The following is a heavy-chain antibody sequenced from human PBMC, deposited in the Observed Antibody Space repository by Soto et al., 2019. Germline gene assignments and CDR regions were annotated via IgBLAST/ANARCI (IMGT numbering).Heavy chain of an antibody. CDR2: IYPGDSDT. V-gene: IGHV5-51*01. Sequence: GESLNISCNCSGYIFTSYWIGWVRQMPGKGLEWMGIIYPGDSDTRYSPSFQGQVTISADKSISTAYLQWSSLKASDTAMYYCARCPSIVGATTPFDYWGQGTLVTVSS. D-gene: IGHD1-26*01. CDR1: GYIFTSYW. CDR3: ARCPSIVGATTPFDY. J-gene: IGHJ4*02.